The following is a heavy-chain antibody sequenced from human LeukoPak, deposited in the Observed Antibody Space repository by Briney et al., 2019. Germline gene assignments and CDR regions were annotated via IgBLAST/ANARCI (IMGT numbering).Heavy chain of an antibody. CDR1: GFTFSDFY. D-gene: IGHD5-18*01. CDR2: ISSGGSYT. CDR3: AKRGYSYSLDA. J-gene: IGHJ5*02. Sequence: KTGGSLRLSCAASGFTFSDFYMSWIRQAPGKGLEWVSYISSGGSYTKYADSVKGRFTISRDNAKNSLYLQMNSLRAEDTAVYYCAKRGYSYSLDARGQGTLVAVSS. V-gene: IGHV3-11*06.